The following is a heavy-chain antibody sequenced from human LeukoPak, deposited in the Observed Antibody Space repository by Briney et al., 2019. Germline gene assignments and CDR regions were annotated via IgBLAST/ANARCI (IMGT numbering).Heavy chain of an antibody. J-gene: IGHJ5*02. CDR3: ARDPDHSSGFNWFDP. CDR2: ISAYNGNT. CDR1: GYTFTSYG. V-gene: IGHV1-18*01. D-gene: IGHD6-19*01. Sequence: GASVKVSCKAPGYTFTSYGISWVRQAPGQGLEWMGWISAYNGNTNYAQKLQGRVTMTTDTSTSTAYMELRSLRSDDTAVYYCARDPDHSSGFNWFDPWGQGTLVTVSS.